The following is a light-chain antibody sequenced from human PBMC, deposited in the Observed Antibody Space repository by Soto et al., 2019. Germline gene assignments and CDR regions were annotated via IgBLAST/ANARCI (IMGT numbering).Light chain of an antibody. CDR2: GAS. CDR3: QQYNTCPPYT. V-gene: IGKV3-15*01. CDR1: ESVSSN. Sequence: EIVMTQSPANLSVSPGERATLSCRASESVSSNLAWYKQKPGQGPRLLIYGASTRATGIPARFSGSGSGTEFTLTISSLQSEDFAVYYCQQYNTCPPYTFGQGTKVEIK. J-gene: IGKJ2*01.